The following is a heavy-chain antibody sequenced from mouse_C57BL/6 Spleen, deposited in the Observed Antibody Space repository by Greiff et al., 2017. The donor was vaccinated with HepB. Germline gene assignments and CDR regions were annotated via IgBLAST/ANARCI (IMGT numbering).Heavy chain of an antibody. J-gene: IGHJ3*01. CDR1: GYSFTDYN. CDR3: ATQLGAWFAY. Sequence: EVKLVESGPELVKPGASVKISCKASGYSFTDYNMNWVKQSNGKSLEWIGVINPNYGTTSYNQKFKGKATLTVDQSSSTAYMQLNSLTSEDSAVYYCATQLGAWFAYWGQGTLVTVSA. V-gene: IGHV1-39*01. CDR2: INPNYGTT.